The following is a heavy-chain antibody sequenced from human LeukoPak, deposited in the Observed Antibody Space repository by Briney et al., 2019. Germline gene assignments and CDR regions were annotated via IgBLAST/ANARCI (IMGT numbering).Heavy chain of an antibody. CDR2: IKQDGSEK. Sequence: PGGSLRLSCVTSGFTFSSYWMSWVRQAPGKGLEWVALIKQDGSEKYYVDSVKGRFTISRDNAKKSLYLQMDNLRAEDTALYYCTKGGGSVAGTPPDYWGQGTLVTVSS. CDR3: TKGGGSVAGTPPDY. CDR1: GFTFSSYW. V-gene: IGHV3-7*03. J-gene: IGHJ4*02. D-gene: IGHD6-19*01.